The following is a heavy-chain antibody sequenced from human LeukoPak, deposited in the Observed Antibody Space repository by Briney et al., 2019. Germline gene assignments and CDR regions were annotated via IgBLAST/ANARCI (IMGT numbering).Heavy chain of an antibody. CDR1: GYRFTTYW. J-gene: IGHJ4*02. CDR2: IYPGDSDT. Sequence: GESLKISCKGSGYRFTTYWIGWGRQMPGKGLEWMAIIYPGDSDTRYSPSFQGQVTISADKSISTAYLQWSSLKASDTAMYYCANGLKPYYVDYWGQGTLVTVSS. D-gene: IGHD3-16*01. CDR3: ANGLKPYYVDY. V-gene: IGHV5-51*01.